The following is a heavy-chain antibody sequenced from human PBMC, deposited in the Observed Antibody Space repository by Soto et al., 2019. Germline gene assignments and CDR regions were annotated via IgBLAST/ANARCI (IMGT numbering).Heavy chain of an antibody. J-gene: IGHJ6*02. D-gene: IGHD3-10*01. CDR3: ARVPILLWFGEFQSEGMDV. Sequence: QVQLQESGPGLVKPSETLSLTCTVSGGSISSYYWSWIRQPPGKGLEWIGYISYSGSTNYNPSLKSRVTISVDTSKNQFSLKLSSVTAADTAVYYCARVPILLWFGEFQSEGMDVWGQGTTVTVSS. CDR2: ISYSGST. V-gene: IGHV4-59*01. CDR1: GGSISSYY.